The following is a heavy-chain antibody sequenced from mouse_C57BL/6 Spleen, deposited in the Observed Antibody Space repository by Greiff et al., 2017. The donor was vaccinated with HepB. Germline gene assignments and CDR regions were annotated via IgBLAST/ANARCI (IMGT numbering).Heavy chain of an antibody. CDR3: ARWYYYGSSYGAY. V-gene: IGHV1-50*01. D-gene: IGHD1-1*01. CDR2: IDPSDSYT. Sequence: QVQLQQPGAELVKPGASVKLSCKASGYTFTSYWMQWVKQRPGQGLEWIGEIDPSDSYTNYNQKFKGKATLTVDTSSSPAYMQLSSLTSEDSAVYYCARWYYYGSSYGAYWGQGTLVTVSA. CDR1: GYTFTSYW. J-gene: IGHJ3*01.